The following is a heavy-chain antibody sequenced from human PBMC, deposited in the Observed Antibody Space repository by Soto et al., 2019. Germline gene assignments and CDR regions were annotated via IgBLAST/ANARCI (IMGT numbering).Heavy chain of an antibody. CDR1: GGTFSSYA. D-gene: IGHD5-12*01. CDR2: IIPIFGTA. J-gene: IGHJ4*02. CDR3: ARDLPPPDGYNPLLAY. V-gene: IGHV1-69*01. Sequence: QVQLVQSGAEVKKPGSSVKVSCKASGGTFSSYAISWVRQAPGQGLEWMGGIIPIFGTANYAQKFQGRVTITADESTSTAYMELSRLRSEDTAVYYCARDLPPPDGYNPLLAYWGQGPLVTVSS.